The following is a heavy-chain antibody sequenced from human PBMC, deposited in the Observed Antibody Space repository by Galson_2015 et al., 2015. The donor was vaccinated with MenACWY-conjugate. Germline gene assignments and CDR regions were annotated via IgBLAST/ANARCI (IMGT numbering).Heavy chain of an antibody. CDR2: IHYSGST. J-gene: IGHJ4*02. D-gene: IGHD6-19*01. V-gene: IGHV4-59*01. Sequence: GTPSPPRSVPRASPRTDPSRWIPPPPRRGLGWVGYIHYSGSTKYNPSLKTRITMSLDTSENQFSLKLSSVTAADTAVYYCARWVAVKMIEYCGQGTLVTVSS. CDR1: RASPRTDP. CDR3: ARWVAVKMIEY.